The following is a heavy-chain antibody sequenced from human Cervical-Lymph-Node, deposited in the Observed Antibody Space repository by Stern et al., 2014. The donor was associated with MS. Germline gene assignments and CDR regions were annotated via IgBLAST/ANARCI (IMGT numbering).Heavy chain of an antibody. CDR3: ARIVDTGWFDP. CDR1: GGSISSGGYY. V-gene: IGHV4-31*01. CDR2: IYYSGST. D-gene: IGHD5-18*01. Sequence: VQLEESGPGLVKPSQTLSLTCTVSGGSISSGGYYWSRIRQHPGKGLEWIGYIYYSGSTYYNPSLKSLVTISVDTSKNQFSLKLSSVTAADTAVYYCARIVDTGWFDPWGQGTLVTVSS. J-gene: IGHJ5*02.